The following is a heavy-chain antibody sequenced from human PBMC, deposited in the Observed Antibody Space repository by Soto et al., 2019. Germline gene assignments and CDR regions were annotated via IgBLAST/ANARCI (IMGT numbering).Heavy chain of an antibody. CDR3: ARDLYDSRTQRGDDAFDI. D-gene: IGHD3-22*01. CDR2: IIPILGIA. J-gene: IGHJ3*02. Sequence: SVKVSCKASGGTFSSYTISWVRQAPGQGLEWMGRIIPILGIANYAQKFQGRVTITADKSTSTAYMELSSLRSEDTAVYYCARDLYDSRTQRGDDAFDIWGQGTMVT. CDR1: GGTFSSYT. V-gene: IGHV1-69*04.